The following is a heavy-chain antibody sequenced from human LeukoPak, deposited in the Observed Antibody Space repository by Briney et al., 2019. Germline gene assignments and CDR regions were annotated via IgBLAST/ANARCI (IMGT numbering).Heavy chain of an antibody. CDR2: ISYDGSNK. V-gene: IGHV3-30-3*01. Sequence: PGLSLRLSCAASGFTFSSYAMHWVRQAPGKGLEWVAVISYDGSNKYYADSVKGRFTISRDNSKNTLYLQMNSLRAEDTAVYYCARVVSGPEAWGQGTLVTVS. J-gene: IGHJ4*02. CDR1: GFTFSSYA. D-gene: IGHD6-19*01. CDR3: ARVVSGPEA.